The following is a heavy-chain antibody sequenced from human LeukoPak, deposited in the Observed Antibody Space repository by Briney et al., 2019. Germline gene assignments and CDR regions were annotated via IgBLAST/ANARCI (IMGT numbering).Heavy chain of an antibody. CDR3: ARGRAWFDP. J-gene: IGHJ5*02. CDR2: TSPSGGST. Sequence: GASVKVSCKAFGYTFTSNYMHWVRQAPGQGPEWMGVTSPSGGSTTYAQKFQGRVILTRDMSTSTDYLELSSLRSEDTAVYYCARGRAWFDPWGQGTLVTVSS. CDR1: GYTFTSNY. V-gene: IGHV1-46*01.